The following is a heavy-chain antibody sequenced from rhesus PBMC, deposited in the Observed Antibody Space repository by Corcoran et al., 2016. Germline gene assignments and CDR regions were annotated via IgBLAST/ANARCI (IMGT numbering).Heavy chain of an antibody. CDR2: INGNSGST. V-gene: IGHV4-80*01. J-gene: IGHJ5-2*02. CDR1: GASISSYW. CDR3: ARGAQGLDV. Sequence: QVQLQESGPGLVKPSETLSLTCAVSGASISSYWWNWIRLPPGKGLEWIGEINGNSGSTNYNPSLKSRVTISKDASKNQFSLKLSSVTAADTAVYYCARGAQGLDVWGRGVLVTVSS.